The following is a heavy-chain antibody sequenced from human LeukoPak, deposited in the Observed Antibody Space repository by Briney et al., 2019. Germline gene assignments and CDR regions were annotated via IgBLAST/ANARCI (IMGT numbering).Heavy chain of an antibody. J-gene: IGHJ6*02. CDR1: GGFISSGGYY. D-gene: IGHD2-2*01. CDR2: IYYSGST. V-gene: IGHV4-31*01. Sequence: PSQTLSLTCTVSGGFISSGGYYWSWIRQHPGKGLEWIGYIYYSGSTYYNPSLKSQVTLSVDTSKNQFSLKLSSVTAANTAVYYCARSYPYCSSTSCYGGYYYYGMDVWGQGTTVTVSS. CDR3: ARSYPYCSSTSCYGGYYYYGMDV.